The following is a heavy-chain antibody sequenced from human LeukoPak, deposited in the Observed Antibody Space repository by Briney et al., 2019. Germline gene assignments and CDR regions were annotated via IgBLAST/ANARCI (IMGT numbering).Heavy chain of an antibody. J-gene: IGHJ6*02. CDR3: ARDAAYGNYGMDV. D-gene: IGHD4-17*01. CDR1: GFTFSSFW. V-gene: IGHV3-7*03. CDR2: IKEDGSQK. Sequence: PGGSLRLSCAASGFTFSSFWMTWVRQAPGKGLEWVANIKEDGSQKYYVDSVKGRFTISRDNAKNSLFLQTNSLRVDDTAVYYCARDAAYGNYGMDVWGQGTTVTVSS.